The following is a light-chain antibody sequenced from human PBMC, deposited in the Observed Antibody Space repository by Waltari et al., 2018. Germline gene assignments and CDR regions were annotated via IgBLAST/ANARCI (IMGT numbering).Light chain of an antibody. Sequence: DIQLTQSPPSLSASVGDRVTITCRASQRISMFLNWYQHKPGKAPNLLIYGASSLQRGVPSRFSGSGSGTDFTLTISSLHPEDFATYYCQQTYSTHLTFGGGTKVEIK. CDR1: QRISMF. V-gene: IGKV1-39*01. CDR2: GAS. J-gene: IGKJ4*01. CDR3: QQTYSTHLT.